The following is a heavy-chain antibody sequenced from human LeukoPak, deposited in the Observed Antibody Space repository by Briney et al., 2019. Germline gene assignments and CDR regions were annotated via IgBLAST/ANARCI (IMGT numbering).Heavy chain of an antibody. D-gene: IGHD2-15*01. Sequence: PGGSLRLSCAASGFPFSNYAMSWVRQVPGKGLEWVPVMSGIGGSTYYADSVKGRFTISRDNSKNTLFLQMKSLRAEDAAVYYCAKDRLACSGGSCYSSRYYYGMDVWGQGTTVTVSS. CDR2: MSGIGGST. CDR1: GFPFSNYA. V-gene: IGHV3-23*01. CDR3: AKDRLACSGGSCYSSRYYYGMDV. J-gene: IGHJ6*02.